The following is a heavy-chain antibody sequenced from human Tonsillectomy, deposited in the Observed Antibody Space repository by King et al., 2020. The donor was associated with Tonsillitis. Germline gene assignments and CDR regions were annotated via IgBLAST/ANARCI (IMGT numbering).Heavy chain of an antibody. V-gene: IGHV4-38-2*02. CDR1: GYSISSGYY. D-gene: IGHD3-22*01. J-gene: IGHJ4*02. CDR3: ARDRIVVATQAYYFDY. CDR2: IYHSGST. Sequence: HVQLQESGPGLVKPSETLSLTCTVSGYSISSGYYWRWIRQPPGKGLEWIGSIYHSGSTYYNPSLKSRVTISVDTSKNQFSLKLRSVTAADTAVYYCARDRIVVATQAYYFDYWGQGTLVTVSS.